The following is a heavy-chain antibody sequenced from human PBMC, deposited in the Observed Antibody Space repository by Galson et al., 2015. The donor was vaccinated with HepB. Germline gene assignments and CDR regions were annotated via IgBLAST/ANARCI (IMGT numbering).Heavy chain of an antibody. V-gene: IGHV1-18*04. CDR1: GYTFTSYG. D-gene: IGHD1-1*01. J-gene: IGHJ5*02. CDR2: ISAYNGNT. Sequence: SVKVSCKASGYTFTSYGISWVRQAPGQGLEWMGWISAYNGNTNYAQKLQGRVTMTTDTSTSTAYMELRSLRSDDTAVYYCARDRGYNIRGNWFDPWGQGTLVTVSS. CDR3: ARDRGYNIRGNWFDP.